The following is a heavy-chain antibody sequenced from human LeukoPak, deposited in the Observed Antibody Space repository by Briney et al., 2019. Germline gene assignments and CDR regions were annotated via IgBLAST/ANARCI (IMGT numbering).Heavy chain of an antibody. CDR3: AKDKIVGATSAPSTFDY. Sequence: GGSLRLSCAASGFTFSSYGMHWVRQAPGKGLEWVAVISYDGSNKYYADSVKGRFTISRDNSKNTLYLQMNSLRAEDTAVYYCAKDKIVGATSAPSTFDYWGQGTLVTVSS. J-gene: IGHJ4*02. D-gene: IGHD1-26*01. CDR2: ISYDGSNK. CDR1: GFTFSSYG. V-gene: IGHV3-30*18.